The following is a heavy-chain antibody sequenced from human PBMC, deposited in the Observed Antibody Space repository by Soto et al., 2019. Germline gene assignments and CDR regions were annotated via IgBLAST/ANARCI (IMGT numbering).Heavy chain of an antibody. J-gene: IGHJ5*02. CDR1: GGSFSGYY. CDR2: INHSGST. CDR3: AIDWLKPYGWGSYGSNWFDP. V-gene: IGHV4-34*01. Sequence: PSETLSLTCAVYGGSFSGYYWSWIRQPPGKGLEWIGEINHSGSTNYNPSLKSRVTISVDTSKNQFSLELSSVTAADTAVYYCAIDWLKPYGWGSYGSNWFDPWGQGTLVTVSS. D-gene: IGHD3-10*01.